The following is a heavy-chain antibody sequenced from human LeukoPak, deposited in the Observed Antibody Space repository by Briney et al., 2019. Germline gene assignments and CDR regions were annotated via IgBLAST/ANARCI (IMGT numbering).Heavy chain of an antibody. J-gene: IGHJ4*02. D-gene: IGHD3-10*01. Sequence: SETLSLTCTVSGGSISSYYWSWIRQPPGQGLEWIGYIFYSGSTNYNPSLKSRVTISVDTSKNQFSLKLSSVTAADTAVYYCARGPYYYGSGSYRILYYFDYWGQGTLVTVSS. CDR1: GGSISSYY. CDR3: ARGPYYYGSGSYRILYYFDY. CDR2: IFYSGST. V-gene: IGHV4-59*12.